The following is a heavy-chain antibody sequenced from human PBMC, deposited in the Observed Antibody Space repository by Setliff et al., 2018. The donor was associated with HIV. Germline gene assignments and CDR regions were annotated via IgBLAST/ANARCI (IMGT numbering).Heavy chain of an antibody. V-gene: IGHV1-2*02. J-gene: IGHJ6*03. CDR3: ARAQLGTLYYYDYYMDV. Sequence: ASVKVSCKASGYTFTGYYMHWVRQAPGQGLEWMGWINPNSGGTNYAQKFQGRVTMTRDTSISTAYMELSRLRSDDTAVYYCARAQLGTLYYYDYYMDVWGKGTTVTVSS. CDR2: INPNSGGT. CDR1: GYTFTGYY. D-gene: IGHD2-2*01.